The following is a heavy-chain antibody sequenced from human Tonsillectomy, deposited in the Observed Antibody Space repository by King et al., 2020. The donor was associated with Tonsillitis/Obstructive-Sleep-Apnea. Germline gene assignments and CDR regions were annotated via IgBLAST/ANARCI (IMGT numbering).Heavy chain of an antibody. CDR2: ISYDGSNK. CDR1: GFTFSSYA. V-gene: IGHV3-30*04. J-gene: IGHJ6*03. Sequence: VQLVESGGGVVQPGRSLRLSCAASGFTFSSYAMHWVRQAPGKGLEWVAVISYDGSNKYYADSVKGRFTISRDNSKNTLYLQMNSLRAEDTAVYYCAGDNIVVVPAAIQAYYYYYMDVWGKGTTVTVSS. D-gene: IGHD2-2*01. CDR3: AGDNIVVVPAAIQAYYYYYMDV.